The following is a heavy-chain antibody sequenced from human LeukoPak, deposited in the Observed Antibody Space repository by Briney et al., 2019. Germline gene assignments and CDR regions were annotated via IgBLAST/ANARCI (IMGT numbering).Heavy chain of an antibody. D-gene: IGHD2-15*01. CDR2: MNPNSGNT. J-gene: IGHJ5*02. CDR1: GYTFTSYD. V-gene: IGHV1-8*01. Sequence: ASVKVSYKASGYTFTSYDINWVRQATGQGLEWMGWMNPNSGNTGYAQKFQGRVTMTRNTSISTAYMELSSLRSEDTAVYYCARGGTCSGGSCRRLNWFDPWGQGTLVTVSS. CDR3: ARGGTCSGGSCRRLNWFDP.